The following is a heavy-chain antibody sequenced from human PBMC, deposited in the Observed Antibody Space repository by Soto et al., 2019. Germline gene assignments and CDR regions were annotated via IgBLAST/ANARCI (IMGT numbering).Heavy chain of an antibody. Sequence: PSETLSLTCFVSGGSVSRGSYYWTWIRQPPGKGLEWIGYILDSGTTDYNPSLKSRVTMSVDTSKNQFSLNLRSVTDADTAVYYCARQRVLPAQYYFDSWGQGVVVTVSS. V-gene: IGHV4-61*01. CDR2: ILDSGTT. CDR3: ARQRVLPAQYYFDS. D-gene: IGHD6-13*01. J-gene: IGHJ4*02. CDR1: GGSVSRGSYY.